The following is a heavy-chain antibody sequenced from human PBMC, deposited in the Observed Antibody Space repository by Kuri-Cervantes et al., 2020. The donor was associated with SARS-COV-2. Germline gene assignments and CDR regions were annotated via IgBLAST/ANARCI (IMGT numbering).Heavy chain of an antibody. J-gene: IGHJ1*01. CDR3: AKRARNCSSTSCYPAEYFQH. V-gene: IGHV1-18*01. D-gene: IGHD2-2*01. Sequence: ASVKVSYKASGYTFASYGISWVRQAPGQGLEWMGWISAYNGNTNYAQKLQGRVTMTTDTSTSTAYMELRSLRSDDTAVYYCAKRARNCSSTSCYPAEYFQHWGQGTLVTVSS. CDR1: GYTFASYG. CDR2: ISAYNGNT.